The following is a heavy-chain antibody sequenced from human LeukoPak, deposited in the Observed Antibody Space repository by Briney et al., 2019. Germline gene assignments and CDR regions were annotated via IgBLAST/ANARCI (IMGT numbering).Heavy chain of an antibody. CDR1: GGSISSYY. V-gene: IGHV4-59*01. Sequence: SETLSLTCTVSGGSISSYYWSWIRQPPGKGLEWIGYIYYSGSTNYNPSLKSRVTISVDTSKNQFSLELSSVTAADTAVYYCARNHDAFDIWGQGTMVTVSS. CDR2: IYYSGST. CDR3: ARNHDAFDI. J-gene: IGHJ3*02.